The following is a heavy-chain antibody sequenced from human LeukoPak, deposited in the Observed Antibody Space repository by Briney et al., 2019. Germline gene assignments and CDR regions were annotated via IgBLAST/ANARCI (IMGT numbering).Heavy chain of an antibody. D-gene: IGHD3-10*01. CDR1: GFXFSSYW. Sequence: GGSLRLSCAASGFXFSSYWIHWVRQAPGKGLVWVSRIYIDGSTTSYADSVKGRFTISGDNAKNTLYLQMNSLRVEDTAVYYCARGEYAFDYWGQGTLVTVSS. V-gene: IGHV3-74*01. CDR2: IYIDGSTT. J-gene: IGHJ4*02. CDR3: ARGEYAFDY.